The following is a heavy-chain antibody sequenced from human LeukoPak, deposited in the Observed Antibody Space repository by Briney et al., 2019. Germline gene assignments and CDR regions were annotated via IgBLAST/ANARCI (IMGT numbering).Heavy chain of an antibody. Sequence: GGSLRLSCAASGFTFSSYWMSWVRQAPGKGLEWVANIKQDGSEKYYVDSVKGRFAISRDNAKNSLYLQMNSLRAEDTAVYYCARPGGRWLPYYGMDVWGQGTTVTVSS. CDR1: GFTFSSYW. CDR2: IKQDGSEK. J-gene: IGHJ6*02. V-gene: IGHV3-7*03. D-gene: IGHD5-24*01. CDR3: ARPGGRWLPYYGMDV.